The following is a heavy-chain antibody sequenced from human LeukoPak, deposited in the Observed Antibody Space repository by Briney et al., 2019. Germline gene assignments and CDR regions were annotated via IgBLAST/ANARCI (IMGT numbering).Heavy chain of an antibody. CDR3: ARSIAAAGDYYYYYYMDV. V-gene: IGHV1-69*13. Sequence: GASVTVSYKASGGTFSSYAISWVRQAPGQGLEWMGGIIPIFGTANYAQKFQGRVTITADESTSTAYMELSSLRSEDTAVYYCARSIAAAGDYYYYYYMDVWGKGTTVTISS. J-gene: IGHJ6*03. D-gene: IGHD6-13*01. CDR1: GGTFSSYA. CDR2: IIPIFGTA.